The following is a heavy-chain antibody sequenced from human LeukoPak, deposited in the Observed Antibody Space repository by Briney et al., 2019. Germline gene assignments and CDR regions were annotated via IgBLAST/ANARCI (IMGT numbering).Heavy chain of an antibody. D-gene: IGHD6-13*01. CDR3: AKNQGSSWQFYVDY. CDR1: GVTFSSYA. J-gene: IGHJ4*02. Sequence: PGGSLRLSCAASGVTFSSYALSWVRQAPGEGLEWVAAISGGGITYYANSVKGRFTISRDNAKNTLSLQMNSLRAEDTALYYCAKNQGSSWQFYVDYWGQGTLVTVSS. CDR2: ISGGGIT. V-gene: IGHV3-23*01.